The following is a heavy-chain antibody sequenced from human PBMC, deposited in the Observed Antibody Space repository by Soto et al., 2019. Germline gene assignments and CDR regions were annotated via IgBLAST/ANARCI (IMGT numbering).Heavy chain of an antibody. CDR1: GYNFSKYD. CDR2: ISANSGRA. CDR3: VRQYFDFWTDFPDFDY. J-gene: IGHJ4*02. Sequence: QVQLVQSGTEVKTPGASVKVSCKTSGYNFSKYDISWVRQAPGQGLEWMALISANSGRANYAQKLQGRVTMTTDTSTSTAYMELGSLRSDDTAVYHCVRQYFDFWTDFPDFDYWGQGTLVTVSS. D-gene: IGHD3-3*01. V-gene: IGHV1-18*01.